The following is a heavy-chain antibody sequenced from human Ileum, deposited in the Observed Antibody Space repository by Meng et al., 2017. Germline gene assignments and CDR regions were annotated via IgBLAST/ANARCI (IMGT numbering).Heavy chain of an antibody. CDR2: IFWDDEY. CDR3: VHRLVAAQHWFDP. Sequence: QISLKESGPTLVEPTETITLPSTFSGFSLNTVGVGVGWIRQPPGKALKWLALIFWDDEYRYSPSLRSRLTITKDTSRNQVVLRMTNVAPVDAGTYYCVHRLVAAQHWFDPWGQGTLVTVSS. D-gene: IGHD6-6*01. V-gene: IGHV2-5*02. J-gene: IGHJ5*02. CDR1: GFSLNTVGVG.